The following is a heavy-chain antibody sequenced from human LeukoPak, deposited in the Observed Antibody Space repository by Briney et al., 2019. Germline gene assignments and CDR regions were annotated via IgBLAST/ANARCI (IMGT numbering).Heavy chain of an antibody. D-gene: IGHD3-10*01. CDR2: IYYSGST. V-gene: IGHV4-59*01. Sequence: SETLSLTCTVSGGSISSYYWSWIRQPPGKGLEWIGYIYYSGSTNYNPSLKSRVTISVDTSKNQFSLKLSSVTAADTAVYYCARANGYYGSGSPIGWFDPWGQGTLATVSS. CDR1: GGSISSYY. CDR3: ARANGYYGSGSPIGWFDP. J-gene: IGHJ5*02.